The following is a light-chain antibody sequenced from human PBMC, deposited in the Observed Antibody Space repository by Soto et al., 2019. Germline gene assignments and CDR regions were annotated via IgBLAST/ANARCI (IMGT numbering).Light chain of an antibody. Sequence: QSALTQPASVSGSPGQSITISCTGTSSDVGGYNYVSWYQQHPGKAPKLMIYEVSNRPSGVSNRVSVSKSGNTASLNISGLQSEDESDYYCSSYTSSSTLVFGTGTKLTVL. CDR3: SSYTSSSTLV. CDR2: EVS. V-gene: IGLV2-14*01. CDR1: SSDVGGYNY. J-gene: IGLJ1*01.